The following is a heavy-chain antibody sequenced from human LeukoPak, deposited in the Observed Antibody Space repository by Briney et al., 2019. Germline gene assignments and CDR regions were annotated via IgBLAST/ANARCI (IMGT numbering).Heavy chain of an antibody. J-gene: IGHJ4*02. CDR3: AGGGPLYCSGGSCYSRPEGEYFDY. Sequence: SETLSLTCTVSGGSISSGSYYWSWIRQPAGKGLEWIGRIYTSGSTNYNPSLKSRVTISVDTSKNQFSLKLSSVTAADTAVYYCAGGGPLYCSGGSCYSRPEGEYFDYWGQGTLVTVSS. CDR2: IYTSGST. D-gene: IGHD2-15*01. V-gene: IGHV4-61*02. CDR1: GGSISSGSYY.